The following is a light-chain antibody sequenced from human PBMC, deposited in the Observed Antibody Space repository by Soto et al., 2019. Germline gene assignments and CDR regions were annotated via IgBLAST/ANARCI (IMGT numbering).Light chain of an antibody. CDR1: QSIGYW. V-gene: IGKV1-5*01. CDR2: DAS. J-gene: IGKJ2*01. Sequence: DIQMTQSPSTLSESVGDRATITFRASQSIGYWLAWFQQKPGKAPKLLIHDASTLESGVPSRFSGSGSGTEFTLTISSLQSEDFAVYYCQQYNNWPPLYTFGQGTKVDIK. CDR3: QQYNNWPPLYT.